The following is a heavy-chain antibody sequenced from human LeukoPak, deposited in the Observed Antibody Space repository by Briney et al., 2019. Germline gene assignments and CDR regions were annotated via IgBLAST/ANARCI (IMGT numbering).Heavy chain of an antibody. Sequence: PGGSLGLSCAASGFTFSSYAMSWVRQAPGKGPEWVSAITGGGSGIYYADSMKSRFTISRDNSKNTLYLQINSLRAEDTAVYYCAKWGDYDVLTGYYVSDYWGQGTLVTVSS. D-gene: IGHD3-9*01. J-gene: IGHJ4*02. CDR1: GFTFSSYA. CDR3: AKWGDYDVLTGYYVSDY. V-gene: IGHV3-23*01. CDR2: ITGGGSGI.